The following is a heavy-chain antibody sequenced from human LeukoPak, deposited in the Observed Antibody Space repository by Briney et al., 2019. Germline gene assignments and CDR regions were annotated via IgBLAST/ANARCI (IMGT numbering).Heavy chain of an antibody. CDR1: GYTFTGYY. CDR2: INPNTGDT. V-gene: IGHV1-2*02. CDR3: ARARSDFWNTYYEC. D-gene: IGHD3-3*01. J-gene: IGHJ4*02. Sequence: ASVKVSCKASGYTFTGYYIHWVRQAPGQGLEWMGWINPNTGDTNYAQSFQGRVTMTRDTSISTAYMELSRLRSDDTAVYYCARARSDFWNTYYECWGQGTLVTVSS.